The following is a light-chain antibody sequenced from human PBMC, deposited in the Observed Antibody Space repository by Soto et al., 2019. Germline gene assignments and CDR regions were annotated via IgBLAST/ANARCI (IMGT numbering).Light chain of an antibody. CDR2: DNN. J-gene: IGLJ2*01. Sequence: QSVLTQPPSVSAAPGQKVTISCSGSSSNIGNNYVSWYQQLPGTAPKLLIYDNNNRPSGIPDRFSGSKSGTSATRGITGLQTGDEADYYCGTWDSSLSAVVFGGGTKLTVL. CDR3: GTWDSSLSAVV. CDR1: SSNIGNNY. V-gene: IGLV1-51*01.